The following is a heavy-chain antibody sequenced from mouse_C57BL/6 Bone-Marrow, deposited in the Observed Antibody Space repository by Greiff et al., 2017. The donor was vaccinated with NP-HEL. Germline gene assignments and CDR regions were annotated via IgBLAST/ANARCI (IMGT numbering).Heavy chain of an antibody. CDR1: GYAFSSSW. Sequence: QVQLKESGPELVKPGASVKISCKASGYAFSSSWMNWVKQRPGKGLEWIGRIYPGDGDTTYNGKFKGKATLTADKSSSTAYMQLSSLTSEDSAVYFCAREGPYWGQGTTLTVSS. J-gene: IGHJ2*01. V-gene: IGHV1-82*01. CDR2: IYPGDGDT. CDR3: AREGPY.